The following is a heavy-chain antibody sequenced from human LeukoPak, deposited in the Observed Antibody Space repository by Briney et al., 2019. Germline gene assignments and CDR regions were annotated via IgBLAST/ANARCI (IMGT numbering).Heavy chain of an antibody. V-gene: IGHV4-39*01. J-gene: IGHJ4*02. CDR3: ARQVTFGYAYAYYFDF. Sequence: SETLSLTCTVSGGSISSSSYYWGWIRQPPEKGLEWIGSIYYSGSTYYNPSLKSRVTISVDTSKNQFSLRLSSVTAADTAVYYCARQVTFGYAYAYYFDFWGQGALVTVSS. CDR1: GGSISSSSYY. D-gene: IGHD5-18*01. CDR2: IYYSGST.